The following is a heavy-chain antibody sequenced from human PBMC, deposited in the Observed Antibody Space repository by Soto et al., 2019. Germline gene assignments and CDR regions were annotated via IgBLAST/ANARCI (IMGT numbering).Heavy chain of an antibody. J-gene: IGHJ6*02. Sequence: GGSLRLSCAASGFTLSSYAMHWVRQAPGKGLEWVAVISYDGSNKYYADSVKGRFTISRDNSKNTLYLQMNSLRAEDTAVYYCARVLLWFGELYGMDVWGQGTTVTVSS. CDR3: ARVLLWFGELYGMDV. V-gene: IGHV3-30-3*01. CDR1: GFTLSSYA. D-gene: IGHD3-10*01. CDR2: ISYDGSNK.